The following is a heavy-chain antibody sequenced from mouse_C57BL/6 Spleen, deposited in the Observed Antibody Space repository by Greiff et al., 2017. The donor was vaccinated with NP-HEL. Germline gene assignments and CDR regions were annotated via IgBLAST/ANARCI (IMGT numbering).Heavy chain of an antibody. CDR2: IYPGSGST. CDR3: ARSGYYGSRPLDY. D-gene: IGHD1-1*01. J-gene: IGHJ2*01. Sequence: VQLQQPGAELVKPGASVKMSCKASGYTFTSYWITWVKQRPGQGLEWIGDIYPGSGSTNYNEKFKSKATLTVDTSSSTAYMQLSSLTSEDSAVYYCARSGYYGSRPLDYWGQGTTLTVSS. V-gene: IGHV1-55*01. CDR1: GYTFTSYW.